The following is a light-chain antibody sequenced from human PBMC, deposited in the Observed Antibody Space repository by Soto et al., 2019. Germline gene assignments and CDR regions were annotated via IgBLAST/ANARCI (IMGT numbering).Light chain of an antibody. V-gene: IGKV1-39*01. J-gene: IGKJ1*01. Sequence: DIQMTQSPSTLSASVGDRVTITCRASQSISNWLAWYQQRPGQAPKLLIYAASSLQSGVPSRFSGSGSGTDFTLTISSLQPEDFATYYCQQSYSTPRTFGQGTKVDIK. CDR2: AAS. CDR1: QSISNW. CDR3: QQSYSTPRT.